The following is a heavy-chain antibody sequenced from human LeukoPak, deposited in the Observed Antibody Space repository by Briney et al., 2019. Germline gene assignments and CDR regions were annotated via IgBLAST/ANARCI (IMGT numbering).Heavy chain of an antibody. J-gene: IGHJ4*02. V-gene: IGHV3-23*01. CDR3: AKDRGAVAGPNYFDY. Sequence: GGSLRLSCAASGFTFTNYAMSWVRYSPGKGLEWVSAISGSGGSTYYTDSVKGRFTISRDTSKNTLFLQMNSLRAEDTAVYYCAKDRGAVAGPNYFDYWGQGTLDTVSS. CDR1: GFTFTNYA. D-gene: IGHD6-19*01. CDR2: ISGSGGST.